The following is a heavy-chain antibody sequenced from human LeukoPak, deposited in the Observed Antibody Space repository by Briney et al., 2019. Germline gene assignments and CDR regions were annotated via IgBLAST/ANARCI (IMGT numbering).Heavy chain of an antibody. Sequence: GGSLRLSCAASGFTFSSYSMNWVRQAPGKGLEWVSSISSSSSYIYYADSVKGRFTISRDNAKNSLYLQMSSLRAEDTAVYYCARRGGYGDSYWYFDLWGRGTLVTVSS. J-gene: IGHJ2*01. CDR2: ISSSSSYI. V-gene: IGHV3-21*01. CDR3: ARRGGYGDSYWYFDL. D-gene: IGHD4-17*01. CDR1: GFTFSSYS.